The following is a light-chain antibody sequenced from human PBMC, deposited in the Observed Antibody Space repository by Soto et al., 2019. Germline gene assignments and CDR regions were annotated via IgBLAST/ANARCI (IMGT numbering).Light chain of an antibody. CDR3: QQFGSSIPHT. Sequence: EIVMTQSPGTLSLSPGERATISCRASQVIGSRYLAWYHQKSGQAPRLLIYGASSRATGIPDRFSGSGSGTDFTLTISRLEPEDCGVYYCQQFGSSIPHTFGHGTKLEIK. CDR1: QVIGSRY. CDR2: GAS. V-gene: IGKV3-20*01. J-gene: IGKJ2*01.